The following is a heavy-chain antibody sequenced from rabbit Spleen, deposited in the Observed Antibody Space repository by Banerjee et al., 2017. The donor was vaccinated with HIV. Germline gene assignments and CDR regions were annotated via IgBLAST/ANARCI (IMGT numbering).Heavy chain of an antibody. Sequence: QEQLEESGGGLVKPEGSLTLTCTASGFSFTDKDVMCWVRQAPGKGLEWIGCINTITGKTVYATWARGRFTISRASSTTVFLQMTSLTAADTATYFCARDTSTSFSTYGMDLWGPETLVTVS. V-gene: IGHV1S45*01. CDR1: GFSFTDKDV. J-gene: IGHJ6*01. CDR3: ARDTSTSFSTYGMDL. D-gene: IGHD1-1*01. CDR2: INTITGKT.